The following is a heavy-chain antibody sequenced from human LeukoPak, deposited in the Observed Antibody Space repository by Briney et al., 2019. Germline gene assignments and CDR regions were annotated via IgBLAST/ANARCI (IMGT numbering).Heavy chain of an antibody. CDR3: ARGELATIKTGFDY. CDR1: GGTFSSYA. Sequence: SVKVSCKASGGTFSSYAISWVRQAPGQGLEWMGGIIPIFGTANYAQKFQGRVTITTDESTSTAYMELSSLRSEDTAVYYCARGELATIKTGFDYWGQGTLVTVSS. CDR2: IIPIFGTA. D-gene: IGHD5-24*01. J-gene: IGHJ4*02. V-gene: IGHV1-69*05.